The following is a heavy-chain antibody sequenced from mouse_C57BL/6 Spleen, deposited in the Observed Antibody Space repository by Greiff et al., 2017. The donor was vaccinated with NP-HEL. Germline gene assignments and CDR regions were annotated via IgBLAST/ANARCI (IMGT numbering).Heavy chain of an antibody. CDR2: IRLKSDNYAT. Sequence: EVKLQESGGGLVQPGGSMKLSCVASGFTFSNYWMNWVRQSPEKGLEWVAQIRLKSDNYATHYAESVKGRFTISRDDSKSSVYLQMNNLRAEDTGIYYCTRYGNYEEDYYAMDYWGQGTSVTVSS. D-gene: IGHD2-10*02. J-gene: IGHJ4*01. CDR3: TRYGNYEEDYYAMDY. CDR1: GFTFSNYW. V-gene: IGHV6-3*01.